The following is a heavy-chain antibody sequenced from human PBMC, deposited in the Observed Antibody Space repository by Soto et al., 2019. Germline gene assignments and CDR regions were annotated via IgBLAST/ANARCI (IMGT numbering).Heavy chain of an antibody. D-gene: IGHD6-19*01. CDR1: SDSISSYY. CDR3: ARAVGDPLYYLDY. Sequence: QVQLQESGPGLVRPSETLSLTCTVSSDSISSYYWIWIRQSPGKGLEWIGYTDYSGNTNYNPSLQSRVTISGDPSKNQFSLRLSSVTDADTAVYYCARAVGDPLYYLDYWGQGTLVTVSS. CDR2: TDYSGNT. V-gene: IGHV4-59*08. J-gene: IGHJ4*02.